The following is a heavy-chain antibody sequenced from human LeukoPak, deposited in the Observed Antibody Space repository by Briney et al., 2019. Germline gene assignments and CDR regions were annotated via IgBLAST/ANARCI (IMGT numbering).Heavy chain of an antibody. D-gene: IGHD6-13*01. J-gene: IGHJ2*01. CDR1: GFTFSNCD. Sequence: PGGSLRLSCAASGFTFSNCDLHWVRQATGKGLEWVSAIGTAGDTYYPGSVKGRFTVSRENAKNSLYLQMNTLRAGDTAVYYCARRQPVVAATDPDWYFDLWGRGTLVTVPS. V-gene: IGHV3-13*04. CDR3: ARRQPVVAATDPDWYFDL. CDR2: IGTAGDT.